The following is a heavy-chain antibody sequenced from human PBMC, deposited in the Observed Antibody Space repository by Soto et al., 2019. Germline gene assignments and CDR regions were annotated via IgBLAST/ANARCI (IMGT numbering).Heavy chain of an antibody. V-gene: IGHV4-30-2*01. CDR1: GGSISSGGYS. D-gene: IGHD4-17*01. Sequence: QLQLQESGSGLVKPSQTLSLTCAVSGGSISSGGYSWSWIRQPPGKGLEWIGYIYHSGSTYYNPSLKSRVTISVDXSXXQFSXXLXXVTXXDTAVYYCARAMTTVTTIDYWGQGTLVTVSS. CDR2: IYHSGST. J-gene: IGHJ4*02. CDR3: ARAMTTVTTIDY.